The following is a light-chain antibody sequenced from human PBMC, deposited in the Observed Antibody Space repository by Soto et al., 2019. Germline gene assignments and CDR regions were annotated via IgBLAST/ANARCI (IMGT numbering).Light chain of an antibody. CDR2: DVS. Sequence: IVMTQSPSTLSVSPGDRATLSCRASQSVTSYLAWYQQKPGQAPRLLIYDVSNRASGIPARFSGSGSETDFTLTISSFEPEDFAVYYCQQPSDWPLTFGQGTRLEIK. V-gene: IGKV3-11*01. CDR1: QSVTSY. CDR3: QQPSDWPLT. J-gene: IGKJ5*01.